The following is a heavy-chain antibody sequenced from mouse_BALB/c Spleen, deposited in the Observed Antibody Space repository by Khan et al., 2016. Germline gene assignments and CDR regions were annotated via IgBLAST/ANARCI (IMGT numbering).Heavy chain of an antibody. V-gene: IGHV1-12*01. Sequence: QVQLQQPGAELVKPGASVKMSCKAPGYTFTSYNMHWVKQTPGQGLEWIGAIYPGNGDTSYNQKFKGKATLTADKSSSTAYMQLSSLTSEDSEVYYCAREGNYFDYWDQGTTLTVSS. D-gene: IGHD2-14*01. J-gene: IGHJ2*01. CDR3: AREGNYFDY. CDR1: GYTFTSYN. CDR2: IYPGNGDT.